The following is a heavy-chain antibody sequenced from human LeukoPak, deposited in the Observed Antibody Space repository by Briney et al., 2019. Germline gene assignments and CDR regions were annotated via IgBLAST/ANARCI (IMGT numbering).Heavy chain of an antibody. V-gene: IGHV3-23*01. CDR2: VSGSGGTT. CDR1: GFTFSSYA. CDR3: AKRGLVVSSGFKNNWFDP. Sequence: PGGSLRLSCAASGFTFSSYAMSWVRQAPGKGLEWVSAVSGSGGTTYYADSVKGRFTTSRDNSKDTLYLQVNSLRAEDTAVYYCAKRGLVVSSGFKNNWFDPWGQGTLVTVSS. J-gene: IGHJ5*02. D-gene: IGHD3-22*01.